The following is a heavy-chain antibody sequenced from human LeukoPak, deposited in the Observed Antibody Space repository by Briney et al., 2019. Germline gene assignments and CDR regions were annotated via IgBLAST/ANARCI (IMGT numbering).Heavy chain of an antibody. CDR1: GGSISSYY. Sequence: PSETLSLTCTVSGGSISSYYWDWIRQPPGKGLEWIGNVYYRGSTYYNPSLKSRVTISVDTSKNQFSLKLSSVTAADTAVYYCARPSGDSSGYGAFDIWGQGTMVIVSS. CDR2: VYYRGST. J-gene: IGHJ3*02. D-gene: IGHD3-22*01. CDR3: ARPSGDSSGYGAFDI. V-gene: IGHV4-39*01.